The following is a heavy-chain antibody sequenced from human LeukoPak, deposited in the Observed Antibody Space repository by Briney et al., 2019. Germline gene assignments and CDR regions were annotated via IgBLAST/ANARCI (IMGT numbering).Heavy chain of an antibody. CDR3: AELGITMLGGV. D-gene: IGHD3-10*02. CDR2: ISSSGSTI. J-gene: IGHJ6*04. Sequence: GGSLRLSCAASGFTFSSYEMNWVRQAPGKGLEWVSYISSSGSTIYYADSVKARFTISRDNAKNSLYLQMNSLRAGDTALVYCAELGITMLGGVGGKGTAVTISS. CDR1: GFTFSSYE. V-gene: IGHV3-48*03.